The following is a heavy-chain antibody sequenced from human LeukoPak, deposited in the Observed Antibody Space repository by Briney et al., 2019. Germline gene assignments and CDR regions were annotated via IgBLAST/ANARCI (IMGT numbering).Heavy chain of an antibody. J-gene: IGHJ4*02. CDR2: MNPNSGNT. D-gene: IGHD6-6*01. CDR3: ARAEYSSSADFDY. V-gene: IGHV1-8*03. Sequence: ASVKVSCKASGYTFTSYGISWVRQATGQGLEWMGWMNPNSGNTGYAQKFQGRVTITRNTSISTAYMELSSLRSEDTAVYYCARAEYSSSADFDYWGQGALVTVSS. CDR1: GYTFTSYG.